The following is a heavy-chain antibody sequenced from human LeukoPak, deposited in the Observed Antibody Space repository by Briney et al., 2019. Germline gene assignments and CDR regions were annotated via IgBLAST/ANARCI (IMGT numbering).Heavy chain of an antibody. CDR1: GFTVSSNY. V-gene: IGHV3-53*01. Sequence: PGGSLRLSCAAPGFTVSSNYMSWVRQAPGKGLEWVSVIYSGGSTYYADSVKGRFTISRDNSKNTLYLQMNSLRAEDTAVYYCARVPGYCSSTSCSYYYYYYMDVWGKGTTVTVSS. J-gene: IGHJ6*03. CDR3: ARVPGYCSSTSCSYYYYYYMDV. D-gene: IGHD2-2*01. CDR2: IYSGGST.